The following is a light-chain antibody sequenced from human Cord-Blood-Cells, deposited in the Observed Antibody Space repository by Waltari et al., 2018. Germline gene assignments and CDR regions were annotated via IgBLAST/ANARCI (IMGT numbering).Light chain of an antibody. V-gene: IGKV1-39*01. CDR3: QQSYSTPQT. CDR2: AAS. Sequence: SASVGGRVTITCRASQSISSYLNWYQQKPGKAPKLLIYAASSLQSGVPSRFSGSGSGTDFTLTISSLQPEDFATYYCQQSYSTPQTFGQGTKVEIK. CDR1: QSISSY. J-gene: IGKJ1*01.